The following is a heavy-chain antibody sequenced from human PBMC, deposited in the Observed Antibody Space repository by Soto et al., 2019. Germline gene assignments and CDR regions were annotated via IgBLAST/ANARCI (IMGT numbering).Heavy chain of an antibody. Sequence: QITLEESGPSLVKPTQTLTLTCTFSGFSLKNSGVGVAWIRQPPGKALEWLALIYWNDDKRYSPTLKNRININKDTSKSQVVLTMTNMDTVDTGTDYWAHRRGIAAIARLPCWGQRMRVTAS. CDR3: AHRRGIAAIARLPC. V-gene: IGHV2-5*01. D-gene: IGHD6-13*01. CDR1: GFSLKNSGVG. J-gene: IGHJ4*02. CDR2: IYWNDDK.